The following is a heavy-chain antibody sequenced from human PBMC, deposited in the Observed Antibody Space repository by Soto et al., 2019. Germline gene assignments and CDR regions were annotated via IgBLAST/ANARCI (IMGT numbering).Heavy chain of an antibody. J-gene: IGHJ5*02. CDR2: ISGSGGST. V-gene: IGHV3-23*01. Sequence: GGSLRLSCAASGFTFSSYAMSWVRQAPGKGLEWVSAISGSGGSTYYADSVKGRFTISRDNSKNTLYLQMNSLRAEDTAVYYCAKDSPDDTPYSSSSWFDPWGQGTLVTVSS. D-gene: IGHD6-6*01. CDR3: AKDSPDDTPYSSSSWFDP. CDR1: GFTFSSYA.